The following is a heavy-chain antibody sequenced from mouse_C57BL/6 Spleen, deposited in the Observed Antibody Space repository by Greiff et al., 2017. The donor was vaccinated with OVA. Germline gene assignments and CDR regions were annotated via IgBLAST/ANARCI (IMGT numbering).Heavy chain of an antibody. CDR3: TRGGYYGSSYYFDY. V-gene: IGHV1-5*01. J-gene: IGHJ2*01. CDR1: GSPFTGSG. D-gene: IGHD1-1*01. CDR2: IFPGIGEP. Sequence: VQLQQSGTVLARPGPSVKISSKTSGSPFTGSGCTGVKQRPGRGREGMGAIFPGIGEPSYNQKFKGKAKLSAVTSSSTAYMELSSLTNEDSAVYYCTRGGYYGSSYYFDYWGQGTTRTVSS.